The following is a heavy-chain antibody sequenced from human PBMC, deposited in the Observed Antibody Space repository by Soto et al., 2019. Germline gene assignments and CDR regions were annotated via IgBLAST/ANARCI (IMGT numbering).Heavy chain of an antibody. J-gene: IGHJ3*02. V-gene: IGHV1-58*01. Sequence: ASVKVSCKASGFTFTSSAVQWVRQARGQRLEWIGWIVVGSGNTNYAQKFQERVTITRDMSTSTAYMELSSLRSEDTAVYYCAAGDSVIFTGPDAFDIWGQGTMVTVS. D-gene: IGHD3-9*01. CDR1: GFTFTSSA. CDR3: AAGDSVIFTGPDAFDI. CDR2: IVVGSGNT.